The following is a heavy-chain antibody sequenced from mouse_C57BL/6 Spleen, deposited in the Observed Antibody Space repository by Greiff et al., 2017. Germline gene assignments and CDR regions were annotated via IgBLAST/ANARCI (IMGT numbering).Heavy chain of an antibody. J-gene: IGHJ4*01. CDR3: ARDHYGSLMDY. V-gene: IGHV1-50*01. CDR2: IDPSDSYT. D-gene: IGHD1-1*01. CDR1: GYTFTSYW. Sequence: QVQLQHPGAELVKPGASVKLSCKASGYTFTSYWMQWVKQRPGQGLEWIGEIDPSDSYTNYNQKFKGKATLTVDTSSSTAYMQLSSLTSEDSAVYYCARDHYGSLMDYWGQGTSVTVSS.